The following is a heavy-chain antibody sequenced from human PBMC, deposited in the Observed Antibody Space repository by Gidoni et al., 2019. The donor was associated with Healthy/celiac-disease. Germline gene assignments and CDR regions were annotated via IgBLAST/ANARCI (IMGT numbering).Heavy chain of an antibody. CDR3: ARRDPLGAFDI. J-gene: IGHJ3*02. Sequence: EVQLVESGGGLVQPGGSLRLPCASSGFTCSSYDMHWVRQATGTGLEWVSAIGTAGDTSSPGSVQGRFTISRENAKISLYLHMNSLRAGDTAVYYCARRDPLGAFDIWGQGTMVTVSS. V-gene: IGHV3-13*01. CDR1: GFTCSSYD. CDR2: IGTAGDT.